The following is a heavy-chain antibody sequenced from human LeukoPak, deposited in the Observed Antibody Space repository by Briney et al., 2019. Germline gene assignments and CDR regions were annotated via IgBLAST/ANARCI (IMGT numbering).Heavy chain of an antibody. V-gene: IGHV6-1*01. CDR1: GDGFSSNSAA. Sequence: SHTLSLSCAISGDGFSSNSAALNWIRQSPSRGLEWLGRTYYRSKWYNDYAVSVKSRITINPDTSKNQFSLQLNSVTPEDTAVYYCARDSTQQRTFDIWGQGTMVTVSS. D-gene: IGHD5-18*01. CDR3: ARDSTQQRTFDI. CDR2: TYYRSKWYN. J-gene: IGHJ3*02.